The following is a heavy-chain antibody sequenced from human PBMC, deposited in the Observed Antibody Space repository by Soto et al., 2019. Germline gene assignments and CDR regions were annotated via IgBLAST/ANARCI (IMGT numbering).Heavy chain of an antibody. CDR2: IYTSGST. Sequence: SETLSLTCTVSGGSISSYYWSWIRQPAGKGLEWIGRIYTSGSTNYNPSLKSRVTMSVDTSKNQFSLKLSSVTAADTAVYYCAGTLTYYDFWSGLNWFDPWGQGTLVTSPQ. CDR3: AGTLTYYDFWSGLNWFDP. CDR1: GGSISSYY. V-gene: IGHV4-4*07. D-gene: IGHD3-3*01. J-gene: IGHJ5*02.